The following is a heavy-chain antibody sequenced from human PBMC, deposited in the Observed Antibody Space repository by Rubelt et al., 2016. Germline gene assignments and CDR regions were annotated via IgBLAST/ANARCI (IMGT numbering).Heavy chain of an antibody. J-gene: IGHJ4*02. D-gene: IGHD6-13*01. V-gene: IGHV3-30*04. CDR3: ARDSGSSNYYFDY. Sequence: GQLVESGGGVVQPGRSLRLSCAASGFTFRSYAMHWVRQAPGKGLEWVAFISYDGTYKYNADSVKGRFTISRDNSKNTLSLQMNSRRAEDTAVYYCARDSGSSNYYFDYWGQGTLVTVSS. CDR1: GFTFRSYA. CDR2: ISYDGTYK.